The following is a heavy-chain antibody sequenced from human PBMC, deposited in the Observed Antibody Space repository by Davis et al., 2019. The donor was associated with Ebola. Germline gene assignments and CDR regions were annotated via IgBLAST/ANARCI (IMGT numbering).Heavy chain of an antibody. CDR1: GFTFSSYW. D-gene: IGHD2-21*02. J-gene: IGHJ4*02. Sequence: GESLKISCAASGFTFSSYWMSWVRQAPGKGLEWVGRIKSKTDGGTTDYAAPVKGRFTISRDDSKNTLYLQMNSLKTEDTAVYYCTTDNSYCGGDCPVDYWGQGTLVTVSS. V-gene: IGHV3-15*01. CDR2: IKSKTDGGTT. CDR3: TTDNSYCGGDCPVDY.